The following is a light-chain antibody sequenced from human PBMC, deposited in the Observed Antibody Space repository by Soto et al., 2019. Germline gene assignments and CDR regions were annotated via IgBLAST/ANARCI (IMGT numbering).Light chain of an antibody. CDR2: AAS. Sequence: DIQMTQSPSSLSASVGDRVTITCRASQSISSYLNWYQQKPGKAPKLLISAASSLQSGVPSRFSGSGSGTDFTLTISSLQPEDFATYYCQQSYSTPPWTFGQGTKVDLK. CDR3: QQSYSTPPWT. J-gene: IGKJ1*01. V-gene: IGKV1-39*01. CDR1: QSISSY.